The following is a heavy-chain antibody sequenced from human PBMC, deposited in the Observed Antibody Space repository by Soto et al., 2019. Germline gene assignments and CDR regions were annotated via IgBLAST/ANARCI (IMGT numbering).Heavy chain of an antibody. CDR2: IYSGGST. CDR3: EGGVPTYY. Sequence: EVRLVESGGGLIQPGGSPRLSCAASDFTVSSNYMSWVRQARGRRLEWVSVIYSGGSTYYADSVKGRFTISRDNSKHTLYLQMNSLRAADTAVYYCEGGVPTYYWGQGTLVTVSS. V-gene: IGHV3-53*01. D-gene: IGHD3-16*01. CDR1: DFTVSSNY. J-gene: IGHJ4*02.